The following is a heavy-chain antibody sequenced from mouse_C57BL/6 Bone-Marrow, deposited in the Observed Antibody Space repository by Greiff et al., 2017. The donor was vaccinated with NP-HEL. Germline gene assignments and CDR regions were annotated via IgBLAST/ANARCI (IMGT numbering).Heavy chain of an antibody. J-gene: IGHJ1*03. D-gene: IGHD2-1*01. CDR3: ARTTMVRWYFDV. V-gene: IGHV1-50*01. CDR1: GYTFTSYW. Sequence: VQLQQPGAELVKPGASVKLSCKASGYTFTSYWMQWVKQRPGQGLEWIGEIDPSDSYTNYNQKFKGKATLTVDTSSSPAYMQLSSLTSEDSAVYYCARTTMVRWYFDVWGTGTTVTVSS. CDR2: IDPSDSYT.